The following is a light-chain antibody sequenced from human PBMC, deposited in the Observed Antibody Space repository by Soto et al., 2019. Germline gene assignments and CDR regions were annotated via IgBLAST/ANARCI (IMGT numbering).Light chain of an antibody. V-gene: IGLV2-14*01. J-gene: IGLJ1*01. Sequence: QSVLTQPASVSGSPGQSIAISCTGSSSDVGIYNYVSWYQQHPGKVPKLIIYEVTNRPSGVPDRFSGSKSGTSASLAISGLRSEDEADYYCAAWDDSLSGSYVFGTGTKLTVL. CDR3: AAWDDSLSGSYV. CDR2: EVT. CDR1: SSDVGIYNY.